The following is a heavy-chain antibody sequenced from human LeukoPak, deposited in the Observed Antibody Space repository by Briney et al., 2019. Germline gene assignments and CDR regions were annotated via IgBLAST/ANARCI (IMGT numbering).Heavy chain of an antibody. D-gene: IGHD3-22*01. CDR1: GFIFSSSW. Sequence: HPGGSLRLSCTASGFIFSSSWMSWVRQAPGKGLEWVANIKTDGSEKQYVDSVKGRFAISRDNAKNSLYLQMNSLRAEDTAVYYCARDPFDSGDRYYGAFDLRGQGTMVTVSS. CDR2: IKTDGSEK. V-gene: IGHV3-7*01. CDR3: ARDPFDSGDRYYGAFDL. J-gene: IGHJ3*01.